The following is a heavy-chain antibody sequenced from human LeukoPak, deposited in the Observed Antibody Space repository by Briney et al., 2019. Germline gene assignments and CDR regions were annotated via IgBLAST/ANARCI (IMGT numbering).Heavy chain of an antibody. CDR3: ARDRGYKAFDI. CDR2: IKEDGSLT. D-gene: IGHD5-18*01. V-gene: IGHV3-7*03. Sequence: PWGSLRLSCAASGFTFSSSWMDWVRQAPGRGLEWVANIKEDGSLTFYVDSVKGRFTISRDNAKNSLYLQMNSLRVDDTAVYYCARDRGYKAFDIWGQGTIVTVSS. CDR1: GFTFSSSW. J-gene: IGHJ3*02.